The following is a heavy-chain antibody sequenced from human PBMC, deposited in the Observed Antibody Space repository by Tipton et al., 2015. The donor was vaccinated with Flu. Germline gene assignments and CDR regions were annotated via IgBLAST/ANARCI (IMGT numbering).Heavy chain of an antibody. Sequence: TLSLTCAVSGDSISSYNWWSWVRQPPGKGLEWLGNIYHSGSTNYNPSLRGRVTISIDKSNNQFSLRLTSVTAADTAVYYCAREVYYDIPLGVAYSYYGMDVWGQGTTVTVSS. J-gene: IGHJ6*02. D-gene: IGHD3-9*01. CDR2: IYHSGST. CDR1: GDSISSYNW. CDR3: AREVYYDIPLGVAYSYYGMDV. V-gene: IGHV4-4*02.